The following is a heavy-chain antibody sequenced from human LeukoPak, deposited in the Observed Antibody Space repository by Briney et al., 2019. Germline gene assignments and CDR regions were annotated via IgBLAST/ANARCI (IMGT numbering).Heavy chain of an antibody. Sequence: GGSLRLSCAASGFTFSSYAMHWVRQAPGKGLEWVAVISYDGSNKYYADSVKGRFTISRDNSKNTLYLQMNSLRAEDTAVYYCARTPDGSALDYWGQGTLVTVSS. J-gene: IGHJ4*02. CDR2: ISYDGSNK. CDR3: ARTPDGSALDY. V-gene: IGHV3-30*04. CDR1: GFTFSSYA. D-gene: IGHD3-10*01.